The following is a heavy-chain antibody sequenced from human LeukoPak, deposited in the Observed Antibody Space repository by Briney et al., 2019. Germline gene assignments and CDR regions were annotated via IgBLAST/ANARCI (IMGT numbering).Heavy chain of an antibody. Sequence: GGSLRLSCTASGFTFGDYAMSWVRQAPGKGLEWVGFIRSKAYGGTTEYAASVKGRFTISRDDSKSIAYLQMNSLKTEDTAVYYCTRYYYDSSPLIYYYYYYMDVWGKGTTVTISS. V-gene: IGHV3-49*04. J-gene: IGHJ6*03. CDR3: TRYYYDSSPLIYYYYYYMDV. CDR2: IRSKAYGGTT. CDR1: GFTFGDYA. D-gene: IGHD3-22*01.